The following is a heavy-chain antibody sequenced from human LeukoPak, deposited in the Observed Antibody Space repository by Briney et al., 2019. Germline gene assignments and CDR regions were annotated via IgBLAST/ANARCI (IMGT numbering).Heavy chain of an antibody. Sequence: SETLSLTCTVSGGSISSYYWSWIRQPPGKGLEWIGYIYYSGSTNYNPPLKSRVTISVDTSKNQFSLKLSSVTAADTAVYYCARGGLRPHYFDYWGQGTLVTVSS. J-gene: IGHJ4*02. CDR2: IYYSGST. CDR1: GGSISSYY. D-gene: IGHD4-17*01. CDR3: ARGGLRPHYFDY. V-gene: IGHV4-59*12.